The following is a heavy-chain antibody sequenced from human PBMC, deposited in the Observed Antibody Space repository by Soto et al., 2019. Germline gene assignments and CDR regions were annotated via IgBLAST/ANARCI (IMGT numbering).Heavy chain of an antibody. CDR2: VGTNNANT. D-gene: IGHD3-22*01. V-gene: IGHV1-18*01. CDR3: ARELNTDTSAYYSFAF. CDR1: GYSFTAYG. Sequence: QVQLVQSGPEVKMPGASVKVSCKTSGYSFTAYGLAWLRQAPGQRPEWLGWVGTNNANTNYAQKFQDRVTMTTDRSTTTTFMELRSVRSDDTAVYYCARELNTDTSAYYSFAFWGQGTLVTVSS. J-gene: IGHJ4*02.